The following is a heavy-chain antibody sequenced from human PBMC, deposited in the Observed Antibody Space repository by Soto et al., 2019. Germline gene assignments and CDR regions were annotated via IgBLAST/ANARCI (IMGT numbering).Heavy chain of an antibody. J-gene: IGHJ4*02. CDR3: GKGHSGSQSHIVGGY. D-gene: IGHD5-12*01. Sequence: QLQLQESGPGLVKPSETLSLTCTVSGGSIRSSNYYWGWIRQPPGKGLEWIGSISYSGSTYYNPSLMCRVTISVDTSKNQFSLKLRSVTAADTAVYYCGKGHSGSQSHIVGGYWGQGTLLTVSS. V-gene: IGHV4-39*01. CDR1: GGSIRSSNYY. CDR2: ISYSGST.